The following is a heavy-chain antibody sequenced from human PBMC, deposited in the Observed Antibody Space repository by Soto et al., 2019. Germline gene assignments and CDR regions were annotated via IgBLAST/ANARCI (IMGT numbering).Heavy chain of an antibody. CDR1: GYTFTGYA. J-gene: IGHJ4*02. D-gene: IGHD6-19*01. CDR2: INAGNGNT. CDR3: ARAVAVPADFDY. Sequence: QVQLVQSGAEAKKPGASVKVSCKASGYTFTGYAMHWVRQAPGQRLEWIGWINAGNGNTKYSQKFQGRVTITRDTSAITAYMELSSLRSEDTAVYYCARAVAVPADFDYWGQGTLVTVSS. V-gene: IGHV1-3*01.